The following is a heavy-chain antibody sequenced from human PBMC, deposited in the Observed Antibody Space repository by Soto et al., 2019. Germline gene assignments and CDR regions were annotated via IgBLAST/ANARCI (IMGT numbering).Heavy chain of an antibody. V-gene: IGHV3-7*01. J-gene: IGHJ4*02. CDR2: IKRDGSET. Sequence: EVQLVESGGGLVQPGGSLRLSCAAPTFIFSTYWMTWVRQAPGKGLEWVANIKRDGSETHYADSVKGRFTISRDNAKNSLYLHMTILRVEDTAVYFCVRDGNNWNDFDYCGQGTLVTVSS. D-gene: IGHD1-20*01. CDR1: TFIFSTYW. CDR3: VRDGNNWNDFDY.